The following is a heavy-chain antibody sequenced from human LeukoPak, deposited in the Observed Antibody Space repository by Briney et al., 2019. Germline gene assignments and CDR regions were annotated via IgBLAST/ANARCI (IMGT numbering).Heavy chain of an antibody. CDR2: IYYSGST. V-gene: IGHV4-39*07. D-gene: IGHD2-15*01. J-gene: IGHJ3*02. CDR1: GGSISSSSYC. CDR3: ARLLDDAFDI. Sequence: PSETLSLTCTVSGGSISSSSYCWGWIRQPPGKGLEWIGSIYYSGSTNYNPSLKSRVTMSVDTSKNQLSLKLSSVTAADTAVYYCARLLDDAFDIWGQGTMVTVSS.